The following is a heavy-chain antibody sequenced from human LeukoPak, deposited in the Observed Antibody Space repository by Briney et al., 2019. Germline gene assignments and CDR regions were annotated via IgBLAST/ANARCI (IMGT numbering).Heavy chain of an antibody. CDR3: ARQTYYSPSGSWTGFDF. J-gene: IGHJ4*02. CDR2: IHTSGGT. CDR1: GDSFGGYY. V-gene: IGHV4-4*09. D-gene: IGHD3-10*01. Sequence: SETLSLTCTVSGDSFGGYYWTWIRQPPGKGLEWIGYIHTSGGTNYNPSLKSRVTMSVDTSKNQFSLKLTSVTAADTAVYFCARQTYYSPSGSWTGFDFWGQGTLASVSS.